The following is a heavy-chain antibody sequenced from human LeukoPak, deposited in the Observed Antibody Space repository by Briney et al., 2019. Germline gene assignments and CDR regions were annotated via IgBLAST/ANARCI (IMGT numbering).Heavy chain of an antibody. V-gene: IGHV4-39*01. CDR1: GGSISSSSYY. CDR3: ARHLGAARTFDY. J-gene: IGHJ4*02. D-gene: IGHD6-6*01. CDR2: IYYSGST. Sequence: SETLSLTCTVSGGSISSSSYYWGWIRQPPGKGLEWIGSIYYSGSTYYNPSLKRRVTISVDTSKNQFSLKLSSVTAADTAVYHCARHLGAARTFDYWGQGTLVTVSS.